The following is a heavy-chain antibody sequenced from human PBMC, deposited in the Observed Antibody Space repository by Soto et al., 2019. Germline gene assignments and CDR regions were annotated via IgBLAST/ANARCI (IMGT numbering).Heavy chain of an antibody. CDR1: GFTISTYW. D-gene: IGHD2-2*01. J-gene: IGHJ4*02. Sequence: EVQLVESGGGLVQPGGSLRLSCAASGFTISTYWLNWVRQAPGKGLEWVANINQDGSEKYYVDSVKGRFTISRDNAKNSLYLQMNSLRAEDTAVYYCSRRCTSTSCYPFDYWGQGTLVTVSS. V-gene: IGHV3-7*03. CDR2: INQDGSEK. CDR3: SRRCTSTSCYPFDY.